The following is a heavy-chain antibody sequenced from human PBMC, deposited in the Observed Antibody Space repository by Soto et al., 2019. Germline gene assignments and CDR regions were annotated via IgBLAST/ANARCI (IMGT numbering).Heavy chain of an antibody. CDR3: ARAIWPEDY. D-gene: IGHD3-3*01. J-gene: IGHJ4*02. CDR2: IQPDGSEA. Sequence: EVQLVESGGALVHPGGSLRLSCAASGFTFSSYWMSWVHQAPGKGLEWVANIQPDGSEAFYVDSVKGRFTISRDNAKNSVYLQMNSLRAEDTAVYYCARAIWPEDYWGQGTLVTVSS. V-gene: IGHV3-7*03. CDR1: GFTFSSYW.